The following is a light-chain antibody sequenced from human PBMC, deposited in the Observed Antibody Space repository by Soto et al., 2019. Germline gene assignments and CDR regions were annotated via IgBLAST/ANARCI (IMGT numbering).Light chain of an antibody. Sequence: EVVLTQSPDTLSLSPGERATLSCRTSHSVDIYLAWYQQKPGQAPRLLIYDSYNRVTGIPTRFSGSGSGTDFTLTISSLEPKDSAVYYCQQRKHWPPLTFGGGTKVEIK. CDR1: HSVDIY. J-gene: IGKJ4*01. V-gene: IGKV3-11*01. CDR3: QQRKHWPPLT. CDR2: DSY.